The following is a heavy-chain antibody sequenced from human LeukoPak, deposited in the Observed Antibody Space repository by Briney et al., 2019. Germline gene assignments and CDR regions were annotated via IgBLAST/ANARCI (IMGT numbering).Heavy chain of an antibody. Sequence: SETLSLTCSVSNSSFSNYYWNWIRQPAGKGLEWIGRIYTSGTTNYNPSPKSRVTMAVDTSKNQFSLMLRSVTAADTAVYYCARGGIFRLYHYYYMDVWGEGTTVTVSS. CDR1: NSSFSNYY. V-gene: IGHV4-4*07. D-gene: IGHD3-9*01. CDR2: IYTSGTT. J-gene: IGHJ6*03. CDR3: ARGGIFRLYHYYYMDV.